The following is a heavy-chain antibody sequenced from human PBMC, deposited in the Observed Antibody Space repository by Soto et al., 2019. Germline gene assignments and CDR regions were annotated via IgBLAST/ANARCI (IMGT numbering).Heavy chain of an antibody. J-gene: IGHJ4*02. CDR1: GGSVTNSSYY. CDR2: VYYRGRS. D-gene: IGHD4-17*01. CDR3: VSQRTTVPTQAYFDF. Sequence: XETLSLTCTVAGGSVTNSSYYWGWIRQSPGKGLEWIGSVYYRGRSYSKSSVKSRVTISVDTSKNRFSLSLNSVTASDTAVYFCVSQRTTVPTQAYFDFWGQGALVTVSS. V-gene: IGHV4-39*01.